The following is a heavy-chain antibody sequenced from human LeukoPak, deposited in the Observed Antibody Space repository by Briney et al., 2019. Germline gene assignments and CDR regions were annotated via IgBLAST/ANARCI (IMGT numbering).Heavy chain of an antibody. CDR3: AREVYCGADCDSHYFHY. Sequence: SVTLSLICAVSGYSISSGYYWGWIRQPPGKGLAWIGSIYLSGSTYYNPSLKSRVTIYVDTSKNQFSLKLSSVTATDTAVYYCAREVYCGADCDSHYFHYWVQGTLVTVSS. J-gene: IGHJ4*02. CDR2: IYLSGST. CDR1: GYSISSGYY. D-gene: IGHD2-21*01. V-gene: IGHV4-38-2*01.